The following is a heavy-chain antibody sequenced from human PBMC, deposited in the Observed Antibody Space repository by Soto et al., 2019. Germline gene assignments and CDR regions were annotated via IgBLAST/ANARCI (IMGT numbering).Heavy chain of an antibody. Sequence: GESLKISCKASGYSFSTYWIGWVRQMPGKGLEWMGIIYPGDSDTRYSPSFQGQVTMSADKSITTAYLQWSSLKATDTAVYFCARRGAEMFLATNSPYEAFDIWGQGTMVTVSS. CDR2: IYPGDSDT. V-gene: IGHV5-51*01. J-gene: IGHJ3*02. CDR1: GYSFSTYW. CDR3: ARRGAEMFLATNSPYEAFDI. D-gene: IGHD1-26*01.